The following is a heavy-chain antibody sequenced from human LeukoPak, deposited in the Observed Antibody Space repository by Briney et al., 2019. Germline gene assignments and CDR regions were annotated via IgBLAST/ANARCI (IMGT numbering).Heavy chain of an antibody. CDR1: GFTFSSNY. CDR3: ARVGSRHYYYYYGMDV. D-gene: IGHD3-16*01. Sequence: GGSLRLSCAASGFTFSSNYMSWVRQAPGKGLEWVSVIYSGGSTYYADSVKGRFTISRDNSKNTLYLQMNSLRAEDTAVYYCARVGSRHYYYYYGMDVWGQGTTVTVSS. V-gene: IGHV3-66*01. CDR2: IYSGGST. J-gene: IGHJ6*02.